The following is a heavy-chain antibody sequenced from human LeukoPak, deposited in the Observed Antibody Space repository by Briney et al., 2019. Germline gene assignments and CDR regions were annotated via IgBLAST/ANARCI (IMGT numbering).Heavy chain of an antibody. Sequence: GGSLRLSCVASGFTFSSNGMHWVRQAPGKGLEWVAFTRYDEDNKYYAESVKGRFTISRDNSKNTLYLQMNSLRVEDTAVYYCAKDTSTIAVAGTCFDYWGQGTLVTVSS. D-gene: IGHD6-19*01. V-gene: IGHV3-30*02. CDR1: GFTFSSNG. CDR3: AKDTSTIAVAGTCFDY. J-gene: IGHJ4*02. CDR2: TRYDEDNK.